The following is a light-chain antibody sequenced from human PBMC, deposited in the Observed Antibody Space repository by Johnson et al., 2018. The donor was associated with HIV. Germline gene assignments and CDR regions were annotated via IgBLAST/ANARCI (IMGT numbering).Light chain of an antibody. CDR2: DNN. V-gene: IGLV1-51*01. CDR3: GTWDSSLSAGYV. Sequence: QSILTQPPSVSAAPGQKVTISCSGSSSNIGNNYVSWYQQLPGTAPKLLIYDNNNRPSGIPGRFSGSKSGPSATLGITGLQTGDEAYYYCGTWDSSLSAGYVFGTGTKVTVL. J-gene: IGLJ1*01. CDR1: SSNIGNNY.